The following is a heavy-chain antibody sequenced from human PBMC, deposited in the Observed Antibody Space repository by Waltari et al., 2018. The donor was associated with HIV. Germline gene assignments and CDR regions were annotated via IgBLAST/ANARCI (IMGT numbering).Heavy chain of an antibody. J-gene: IGHJ4*02. CDR3: AKYYCGTHGVFEY. Sequence: EVQLLESGGGLIEPGGSLRLSCAATGFSFSSCAMGWVRRAPGKDLEWVSSINPSGDKTYYPDSVKGRFTISRDNSWNTLFLRMNSLGAEDTAVYYCAKYYCGTHGVFEYWGQGTLVTVSS. D-gene: IGHD2-21*01. CDR1: GFSFSSCA. CDR2: INPSGDKT. V-gene: IGHV3-23*01.